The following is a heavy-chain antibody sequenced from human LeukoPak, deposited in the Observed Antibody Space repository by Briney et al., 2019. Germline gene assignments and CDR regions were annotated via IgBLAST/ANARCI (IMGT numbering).Heavy chain of an antibody. CDR2: ISSSSSYI. J-gene: IGHJ4*02. CDR1: GFTFSSYS. V-gene: IGHV3-21*01. Sequence: GGSLRLSCAASGFTFSSYSMNWVRQAPGKGLEWVSSISSSSSYIYYADSVKGRFTISRDNAKNSLYLQMNSLRAEDTAVYYCARAGRRAAAETLDYWGQGTLVTVSS. CDR3: ARAGRRAAAETLDY. D-gene: IGHD6-13*01.